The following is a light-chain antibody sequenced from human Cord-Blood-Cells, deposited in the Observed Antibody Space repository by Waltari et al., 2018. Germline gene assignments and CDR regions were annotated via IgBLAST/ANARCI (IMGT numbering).Light chain of an antibody. CDR3: QQSYSTPYT. V-gene: IGKV1-39*01. CDR1: QSISSY. J-gene: IGKJ2*01. Sequence: DIQMTQSPHSLSASVGDRVTITCRASQSISSYLNWYQQKPWQPTKLLIYAGSSLQIGVPSRFSGSGSGTDFTLNISSLQPEDFATYYCQQSYSTPYTFGQGTKLEIK. CDR2: AGS.